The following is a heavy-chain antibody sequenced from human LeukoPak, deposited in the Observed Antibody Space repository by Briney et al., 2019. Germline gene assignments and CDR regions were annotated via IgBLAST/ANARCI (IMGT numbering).Heavy chain of an antibody. V-gene: IGHV1-69*13. CDR3: ATVEEIVVGEYYFDY. CDR1: GGTFSSYA. D-gene: IGHD2-21*01. CDR2: IIPIFGTA. Sequence: GASVKVSCKASGGTFSSYAISWVRQAPGQGLEWMGGIIPIFGTANYAQKFQGRVTITADESTSTAYMELSSLRSEDTAVYYCATVEEIVVGEYYFDYWGQGTLVTVSS. J-gene: IGHJ4*02.